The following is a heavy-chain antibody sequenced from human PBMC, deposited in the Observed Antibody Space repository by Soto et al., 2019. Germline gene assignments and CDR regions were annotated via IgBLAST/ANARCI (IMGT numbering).Heavy chain of an antibody. CDR3: ARDLGRGDSGYDLRY. CDR2: IYYSGST. D-gene: IGHD5-12*01. V-gene: IGHV4-59*01. J-gene: IGHJ4*02. CDR1: GGSISSYY. Sequence: PSETLSLTCTVSGGSISSYYWSWIRQPPGKGLEWIGYIYYSGSTNYNPSLKSRVTISVDTSKNQFSLKLSSVTAADTAVYYCARDLGRGDSGYDLRYWGQGTLVTVSS.